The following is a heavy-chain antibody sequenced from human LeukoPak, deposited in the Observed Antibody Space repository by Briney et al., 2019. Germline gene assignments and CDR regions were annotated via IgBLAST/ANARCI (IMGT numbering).Heavy chain of an antibody. CDR1: GGSISGYY. CDR2: IYYTGST. J-gene: IGHJ4*02. Sequence: ETLSLTCTVSGGSISGYYWSWLRQPPGKGLEWIGHIYYTGSTNYNPSLRSRLTISLDTSTSQFSLRLSSVTAADTAVYYCARHKPTGSYPLELWGQGTLVTVSS. D-gene: IGHD3-10*01. V-gene: IGHV4-59*08. CDR3: ARHKPTGSYPLEL.